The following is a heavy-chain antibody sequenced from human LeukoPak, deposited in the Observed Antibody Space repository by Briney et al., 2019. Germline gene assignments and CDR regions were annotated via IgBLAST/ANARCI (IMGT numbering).Heavy chain of an antibody. CDR1: GXTFRSYA. V-gene: IGHV3-23*01. Sequence: PGGSLRLSCAASGXTFRSYAMSWVRQAPGKGLEWVSAISGSGGSTYYADSVRGRFTISRDNSKNTLYLQMNSLRAEDTAVYYCAKDLGRYRNNYFDYWGQGTLVTVSS. CDR3: AKDLGRYRNNYFDY. D-gene: IGHD1-26*01. J-gene: IGHJ4*02. CDR2: ISGSGGST.